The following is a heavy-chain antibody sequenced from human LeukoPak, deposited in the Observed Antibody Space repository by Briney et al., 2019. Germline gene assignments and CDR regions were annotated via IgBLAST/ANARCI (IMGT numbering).Heavy chain of an antibody. V-gene: IGHV3-48*04. CDR3: AVFGVFYAFDI. CDR1: GFTFSSYS. J-gene: IGHJ3*02. D-gene: IGHD3-10*01. Sequence: GGSLGLSCAASGFTFSSYSMNWVRQAPGKGLEWVSYISSSSSTIYYADSVKGRFTISRDNAKNSLYLQMNSLRAEDTAVYYCAVFGVFYAFDIWGQGTMVTVSS. CDR2: ISSSSSTI.